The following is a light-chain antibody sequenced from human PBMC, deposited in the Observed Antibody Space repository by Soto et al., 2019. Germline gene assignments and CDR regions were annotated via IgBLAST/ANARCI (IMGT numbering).Light chain of an antibody. CDR2: GAS. CDR3: QQYNSYSQT. Sequence: EIVFTQSPGTLSLSPVTRAPLSCRASQSISSSYLAWYQQRPGQAPRLLIYGASSRATGIPDRFSGSGSGTEFTLTISSLQPDDFATYYCQQYNSYSQTFGQGTKVDI. V-gene: IGKV3-20*01. J-gene: IGKJ1*01. CDR1: QSISSSY.